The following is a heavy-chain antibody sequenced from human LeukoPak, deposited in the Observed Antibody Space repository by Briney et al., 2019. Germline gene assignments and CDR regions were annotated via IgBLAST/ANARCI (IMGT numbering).Heavy chain of an antibody. J-gene: IGHJ4*02. CDR3: ARHGLNYYDSSGYYQGKVPFDY. D-gene: IGHD3-22*01. CDR2: IYPGDSDT. V-gene: IGHV5-51*01. CDR1: GYSFTSYW. Sequence: GESLKISCKGSGYSFTSYWIGWVRQVPGKGLEWMGIIYPGDSDTRYSPSFQGQVTISADKSISTAYLQWSSLKASDTAMYYCARHGLNYYDSSGYYQGKVPFDYWGQGTLVTVSS.